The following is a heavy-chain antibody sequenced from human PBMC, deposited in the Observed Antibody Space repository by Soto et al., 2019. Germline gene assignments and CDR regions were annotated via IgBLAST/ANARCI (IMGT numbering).Heavy chain of an antibody. CDR1: GFTFSSYG. CDR2: ISYDGSNK. CDR3: AIQSPATPYYYYGMDV. Sequence: PGGSLRLSCAASGFTFSSYGMHWVRQAPGKGLEWVAVISYDGSNKYYADSVKGRFTISRDNSKNTLYLQMNSLRAEDTAVYYCAIQSPATPYYYYGMDVWGQGTKVTVSS. J-gene: IGHJ6*02. D-gene: IGHD1-1*01. V-gene: IGHV3-30*03.